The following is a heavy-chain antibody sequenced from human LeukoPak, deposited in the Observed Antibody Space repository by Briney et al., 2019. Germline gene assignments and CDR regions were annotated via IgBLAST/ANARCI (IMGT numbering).Heavy chain of an antibody. D-gene: IGHD6-6*01. J-gene: IGHJ4*02. CDR2: IYYSGST. CDR3: ARVDPDSSSALEVFDY. CDR1: GGSISTYY. Sequence: SETLSLTCTVSGGSISTYYWSWIRQPPGKGLEWIGYIYYSGSTNYNPSLKSRVTISVDTSKNQFSLKLSSVTAADTAVYYCARVDPDSSSALEVFDYWGQGTLVTVSS. V-gene: IGHV4-59*01.